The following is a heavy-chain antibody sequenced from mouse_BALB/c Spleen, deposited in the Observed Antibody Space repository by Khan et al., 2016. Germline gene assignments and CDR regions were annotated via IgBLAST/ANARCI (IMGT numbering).Heavy chain of an antibody. J-gene: IGHJ3*01. Sequence: VQLQQSGAELVKPGASVKLSCTASGFNIKDTYMHWVKQRPEQGLEWIGRIDPANGNTKYDPKFQGKATITADTSSNTAYLQLSSLTSEDTAAYYCARSADDYDVGLAYWGQGTLVTVSA. CDR3: ARSADDYDVGLAY. CDR1: GFNIKDTY. V-gene: IGHV14-3*02. CDR2: IDPANGNT. D-gene: IGHD2-4*01.